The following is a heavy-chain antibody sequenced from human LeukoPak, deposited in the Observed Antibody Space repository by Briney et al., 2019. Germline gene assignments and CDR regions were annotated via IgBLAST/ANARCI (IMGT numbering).Heavy chain of an antibody. J-gene: IGHJ4*02. Sequence: GGSLRLSCAASGFTFSSYAMHWVRQAPGKGLEYVSAISSNGGSTYYANSVKGRFTISRDNSKNTLYLQMGSLRAEDMAVYYCARDHAPRWLQSLRYWGQGTLVTVSS. V-gene: IGHV3-64*01. D-gene: IGHD5-24*01. CDR1: GFTFSSYA. CDR3: ARDHAPRWLQSLRY. CDR2: ISSNGGST.